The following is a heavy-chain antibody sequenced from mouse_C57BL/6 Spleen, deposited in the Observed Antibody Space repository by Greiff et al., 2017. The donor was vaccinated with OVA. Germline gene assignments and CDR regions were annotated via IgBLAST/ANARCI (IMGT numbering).Heavy chain of an antibody. CDR3: ALTVLRDYFDY. J-gene: IGHJ2*01. Sequence: EVKLMESGPELVKPGASVKISCKASGYSFTGYFMNWVKQRHGKSLEWIGRINPYNGDTFYNQKLKGKATLTVDKSSSTAHMELLCLTSKDFAFYFCALTVLRDYFDYWGQGTTLTVSS. V-gene: IGHV1-37*01. CDR2: INPYNGDT. CDR1: GYSFTGYF. D-gene: IGHD1-1*01.